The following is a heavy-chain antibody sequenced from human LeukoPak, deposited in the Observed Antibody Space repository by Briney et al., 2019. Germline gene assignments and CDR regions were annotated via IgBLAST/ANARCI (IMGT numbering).Heavy chain of an antibody. Sequence: PGGSLRLSCAASGFTFTIFGLNWVRQAPGKGPEWVSYIDARSGITYYADSVQGRFTISRDNAKNSLYLQMNSLRAEDTALYYCAKGITMVRAYGMDVWGQGTTVTVSS. CDR2: IDARSGIT. CDR3: AKGITMVRAYGMDV. V-gene: IGHV3-48*04. CDR1: GFTFTIFG. D-gene: IGHD3-10*01. J-gene: IGHJ6*02.